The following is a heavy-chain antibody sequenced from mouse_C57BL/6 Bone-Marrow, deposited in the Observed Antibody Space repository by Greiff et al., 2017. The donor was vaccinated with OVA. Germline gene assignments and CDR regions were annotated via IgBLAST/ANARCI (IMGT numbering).Heavy chain of an antibody. CDR2: ISDGGSYT. V-gene: IGHV5-4*01. D-gene: IGHD2-4*01. CDR1: GFTFSSYA. CDR3: ARDHGDYVFDY. Sequence: EVQRVESGGGLVKPGGSLKLSCAASGFTFSSYAMSWVRQTPEKRLEWVATISDGGSYTYYPDNVKGRFTISRDNAKNNLYLQMSHLKSEDTAMYYCARDHGDYVFDYWGQGTTLTVSS. J-gene: IGHJ2*01.